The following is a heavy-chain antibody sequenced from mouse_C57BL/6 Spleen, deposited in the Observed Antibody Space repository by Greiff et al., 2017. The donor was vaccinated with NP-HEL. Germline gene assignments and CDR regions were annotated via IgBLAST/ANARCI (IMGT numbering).Heavy chain of an antibody. J-gene: IGHJ4*01. CDR2: ISYDGSN. D-gene: IGHD2-10*01. CDR1: GYSITSGYY. V-gene: IGHV3-6*01. Sequence: EVKLQESGPGLVKPSQSLSLTCSVTGYSITSGYYWNWIRQFPGNKLEWMGYISYDGSNNYNPSLKNRISITRDTSKNQFFLKLNSVTTEDTATYYCAREGDSYYGKDYAMDYWGQGTSVTVSS. CDR3: AREGDSYYGKDYAMDY.